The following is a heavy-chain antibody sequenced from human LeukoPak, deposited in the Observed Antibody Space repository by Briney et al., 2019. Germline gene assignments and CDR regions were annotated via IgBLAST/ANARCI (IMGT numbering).Heavy chain of an antibody. V-gene: IGHV4-34*01. CDR2: INHSGST. D-gene: IGHD4-17*01. CDR3: ARATASNWFDP. Sequence: PSETLSLTCAVYGGSFSGYYWSWIRQPPGKGLEWIGEINHSGSTNYNPSLKSRVTISVDTSKNQFSLKLSSVTAADTAVYYCARATASNWFDPWGQGTLVTVPS. J-gene: IGHJ5*02. CDR1: GGSFSGYY.